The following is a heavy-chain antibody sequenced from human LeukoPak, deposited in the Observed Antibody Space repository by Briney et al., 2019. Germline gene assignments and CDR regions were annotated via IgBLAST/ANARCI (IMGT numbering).Heavy chain of an antibody. CDR1: GGSISSYY. J-gene: IGHJ4*02. Sequence: SETLSLTCTVSGGSISSYYWSWIRQPAGKGLEWIGRIYTSGSTNYNPSLKSRVTMSVDTSKNQFSLKLSSVTAADTAVFYCARDRGGRIAARPDRGYYFDYWGQGTLVTVSS. D-gene: IGHD6-6*01. CDR3: ARDRGGRIAARPDRGYYFDY. V-gene: IGHV4-4*07. CDR2: IYTSGST.